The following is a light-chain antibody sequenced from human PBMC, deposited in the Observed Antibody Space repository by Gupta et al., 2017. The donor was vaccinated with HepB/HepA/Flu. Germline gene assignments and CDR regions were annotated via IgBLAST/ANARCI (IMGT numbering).Light chain of an antibody. CDR1: SSNIGAGYD. CDR3: QSNDSSLSGYV. V-gene: IGLV1-40*01. CDR2: GNS. Sequence: QSVLTQPPSVSGAPGQRVTISCTGSSSNIGAGYDVHWYQQLPGTAPKLLIYGNSNRPSGVPDRFSGSKSGTSASLASTGLQAEDEADYYCQSNDSSLSGYVFGGGTKLTVL. J-gene: IGLJ2*01.